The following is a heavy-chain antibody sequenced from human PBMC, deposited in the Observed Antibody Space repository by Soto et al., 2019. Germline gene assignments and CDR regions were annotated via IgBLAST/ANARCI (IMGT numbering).Heavy chain of an antibody. CDR1: GYSFTSYW. Sequence: GESLKISCKGSGYSFTSYWIGWVRQMPGKGPEWMGIIYPGDSDTRYSPSFQGQVTISVDKSISTAYLQWSSLKASDTAMYYCARFGDILTGYSHGMDVWGQGTTVTVSS. D-gene: IGHD3-9*01. CDR2: IYPGDSDT. J-gene: IGHJ6*02. V-gene: IGHV5-51*01. CDR3: ARFGDILTGYSHGMDV.